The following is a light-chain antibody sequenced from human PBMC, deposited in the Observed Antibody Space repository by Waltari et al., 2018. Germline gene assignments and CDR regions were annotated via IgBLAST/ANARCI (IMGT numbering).Light chain of an antibody. J-gene: IGLJ2*01. Sequence: QLAVTQSPSASASLGASVKLTCTLSSEHSAYAIAWHQHQPEQGPRFLMKSDGGGGHTKGDGIPDRFSGFRSGAERYLTISSLQYEDEAAYYCQTWDPDTVVFGGGTKLTV. CDR1: SEHSAYA. V-gene: IGLV4-69*01. CDR2: SDGGGGH. CDR3: QTWDPDTVV.